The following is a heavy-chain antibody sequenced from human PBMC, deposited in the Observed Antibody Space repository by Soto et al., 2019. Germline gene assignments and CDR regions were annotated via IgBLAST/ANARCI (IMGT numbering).Heavy chain of an antibody. CDR2: INPSGGTT. D-gene: IGHD6-13*01. CDR3: ASGLYSSTWYYFDY. Sequence: QVQLVQSGAEVKKPGASVKVSCKASGYTFTSYYIHWVRQAPGQGLKWMGLINPSGGTTTYAQKFQGRVTMTRDTSTSTVYMELSSLRSEDTAIYYCASGLYSSTWYYFDYWGQGTLVTVSS. CDR1: GYTFTSYY. V-gene: IGHV1-46*01. J-gene: IGHJ4*02.